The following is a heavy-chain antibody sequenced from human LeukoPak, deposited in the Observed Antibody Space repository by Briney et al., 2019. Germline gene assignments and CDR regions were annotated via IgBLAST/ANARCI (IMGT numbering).Heavy chain of an antibody. Sequence: GGSPRLSCAASGFTVSSNYMSWVRQAPGKGLEWVSVIYSGGSTYYADSVKGRFTISRDNSKNTLYLQMNSLRAEDTAVYYCTRDRPYDFWNGYAPYWGQGTLVTVSS. D-gene: IGHD3-3*01. V-gene: IGHV3-66*01. CDR2: IYSGGST. J-gene: IGHJ4*02. CDR1: GFTVSSNY. CDR3: TRDRPYDFWNGYAPY.